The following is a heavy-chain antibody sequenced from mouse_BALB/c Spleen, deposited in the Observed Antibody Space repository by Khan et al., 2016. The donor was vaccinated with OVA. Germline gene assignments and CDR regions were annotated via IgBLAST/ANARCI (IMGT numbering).Heavy chain of an antibody. CDR2: IWVGGST. Sequence: QVQLKQSGPGLVAPSQSLSITCTVSGFSLSRYSVHWVHQPPGKGLEWLGMIWVGGSTDYNSALKSRLSISKDNSKSQVFLKMNSLQTDDTAMYYCARNRDGGSYWYFDVWGAGTTVTVSS. D-gene: IGHD3-3*01. CDR1: GFSLSRYS. J-gene: IGHJ1*01. CDR3: ARNRDGGSYWYFDV. V-gene: IGHV2-6-4*01.